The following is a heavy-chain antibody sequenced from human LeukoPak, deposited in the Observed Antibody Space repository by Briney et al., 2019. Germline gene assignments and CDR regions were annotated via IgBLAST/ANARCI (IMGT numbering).Heavy chain of an antibody. V-gene: IGHV4-34*01. CDR2: INHSGST. J-gene: IGHJ5*02. D-gene: IGHD2-21*02. Sequence: SETLSLTCAVYGRSFSGYYWSWIRQPPGKGLEWIGEINHSGSTNYNPSLKSRVTISVDTSKNQFSLKLSSVTAADTAVYYCARGGRHIVVVTAITYNWFDPWGQGTLVTVSS. CDR1: GRSFSGYY. CDR3: ARGGRHIVVVTAITYNWFDP.